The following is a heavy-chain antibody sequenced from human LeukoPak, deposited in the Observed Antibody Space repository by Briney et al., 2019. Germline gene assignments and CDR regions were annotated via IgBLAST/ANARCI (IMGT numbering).Heavy chain of an antibody. V-gene: IGHV1-8*01. CDR2: MNPNSGNT. Sequence: ASVKVSCKASGYTFTSYDINWVRQATGQGLEWRGWMNPNSGNTGYAQKFQGRVTMTRDTSTSTVYMELSSLRPEDTAVYYCARADSGGDSSGYKWFHPWGQGTLVTVSS. CDR1: GYTFTSYD. CDR3: ARADSGGDSSGYKWFHP. D-gene: IGHD3-22*01. J-gene: IGHJ5*02.